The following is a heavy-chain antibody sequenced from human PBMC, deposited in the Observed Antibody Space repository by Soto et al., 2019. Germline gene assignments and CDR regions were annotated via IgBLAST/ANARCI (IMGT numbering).Heavy chain of an antibody. CDR3: ARTAMVPFNWFDP. Sequence: ASVKVSCNASGYTFTSYGISWVRPAPGQGLEWMGWISAYNGNTNYAQKLQGRVTMTTDTSTSTAYMELRSLRSDDTAVYYCARTAMVPFNWFDPWGQGTLVTVSS. CDR1: GYTFTSYG. V-gene: IGHV1-18*01. CDR2: ISAYNGNT. D-gene: IGHD5-18*01. J-gene: IGHJ5*02.